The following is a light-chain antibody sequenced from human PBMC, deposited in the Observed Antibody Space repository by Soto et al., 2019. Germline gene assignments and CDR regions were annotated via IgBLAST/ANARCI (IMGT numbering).Light chain of an antibody. V-gene: IGKV3-11*01. Sequence: EIVLTQSPATLSLSPGERATLSCRASQSISSYLGWYQQKAGQTPRLLIYDASNRATGIPARFSGSGSGADFALTISSLEPEDFAVYYCQQRRSWPPTITFGQGTRLEIK. CDR2: DAS. CDR3: QQRRSWPPTIT. J-gene: IGKJ5*01. CDR1: QSISSY.